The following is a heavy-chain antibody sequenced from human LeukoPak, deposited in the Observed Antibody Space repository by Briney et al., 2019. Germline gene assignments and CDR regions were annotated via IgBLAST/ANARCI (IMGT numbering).Heavy chain of an antibody. CDR1: GDSISRSSYY. V-gene: IGHV4-39*07. CDR2: IYYSGTT. D-gene: IGHD3-10*01. Sequence: SETLSLTCTVSGDSISRSSYYWGWIRQPPGKGLEWIGIIYYSGTTKYNPSLESRVTTSVDTSKNQFSLKLSSVTAADTAVYYCARDDAFGGDAFDIWGQGTMAIVSS. J-gene: IGHJ3*02. CDR3: ARDDAFGGDAFDI.